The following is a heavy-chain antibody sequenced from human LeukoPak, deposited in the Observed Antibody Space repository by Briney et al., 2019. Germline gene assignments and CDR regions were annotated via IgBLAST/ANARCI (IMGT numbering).Heavy chain of an antibody. CDR2: IIPIFGTA. V-gene: IGHV1-69*01. D-gene: IGHD3-22*01. J-gene: IGHJ3*02. CDR3: ARESGDSNGRDAFDI. Sequence: GASVKVSCKASGGTFSSYAISWVRQAPGQGLEWMGGIIPIFGTANYAQKFQGRVTITADESTSTAYMELSSLRSEDTAVYYCARESGDSNGRDAFDIWGQGTMVTVSS. CDR1: GGTFSSYA.